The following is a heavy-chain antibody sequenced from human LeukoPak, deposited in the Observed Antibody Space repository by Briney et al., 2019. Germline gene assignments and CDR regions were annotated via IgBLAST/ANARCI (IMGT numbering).Heavy chain of an antibody. CDR2: INWNGDST. Sequence: GGSLRLSCSASGFTFDDYGMSWVRQVPGKGLEWVSGINWNGDSTSHADSVKGRFTISRDNAKNSLYLQMNSLRAEDTAVYYCAGGFLEWLTRDYWGQGTLVTVSS. D-gene: IGHD3-3*01. J-gene: IGHJ4*02. V-gene: IGHV3-20*04. CDR3: AGGFLEWLTRDY. CDR1: GFTFDDYG.